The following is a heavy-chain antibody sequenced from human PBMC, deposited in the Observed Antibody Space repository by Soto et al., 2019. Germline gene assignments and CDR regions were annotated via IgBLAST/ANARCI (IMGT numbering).Heavy chain of an antibody. D-gene: IGHD3-22*01. CDR2: ISYDGSNK. CDR1: GFTFSSYG. J-gene: IGHJ4*02. CDR3: AKDLYDSSGPFDY. Sequence: GGSLRLSCTASGFTFSSYGMHWVRQAPGKGLEWVAVISYDGSNKYYADSVKGRFTISRDNSKNTLYLQMNSLRAEDTAVYYCAKDLYDSSGPFDYWGQGTLVTSPQ. V-gene: IGHV3-30*18.